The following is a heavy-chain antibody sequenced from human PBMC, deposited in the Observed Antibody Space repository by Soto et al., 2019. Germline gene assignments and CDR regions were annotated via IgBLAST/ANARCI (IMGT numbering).Heavy chain of an antibody. J-gene: IGHJ6*02. D-gene: IGHD6-13*01. CDR1: GFTFSNAW. V-gene: IGHV3-15*07. CDR3: TTDPLSGVIEIAAAGTLDYYGMDV. CDR2: IKSKTDGGTT. Sequence: GGSLRLSCAASGFTFSNAWMNWVRQAPGKGLEWVGRIKSKTDGGTTDYAAPVKGRFTISRDDSKNTLYLQMNSLKTEDTAVYYCTTDPLSGVIEIAAAGTLDYYGMDVWGQGTTVTVSS.